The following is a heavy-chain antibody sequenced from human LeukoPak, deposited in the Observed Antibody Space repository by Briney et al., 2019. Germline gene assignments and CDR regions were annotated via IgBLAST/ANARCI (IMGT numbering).Heavy chain of an antibody. CDR3: ARDISWSFDY. CDR2: ISYDGNSK. CDR1: GFTFSSHG. J-gene: IGHJ4*02. Sequence: PGRSLRLSCAASGFTFSSHGMHWVRQAPGKGPEWVALISYDGNSKHYADSVKGRFTVSRDTSKNTHYLEMSGLRTEDTALYYCARDISWSFDYWGQGTLVTVSS. V-gene: IGHV3-30*03. D-gene: IGHD1-14*01.